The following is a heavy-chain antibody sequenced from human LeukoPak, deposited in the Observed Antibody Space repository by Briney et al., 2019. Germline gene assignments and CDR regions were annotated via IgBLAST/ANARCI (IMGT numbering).Heavy chain of an antibody. Sequence: SETLSLTCAVSGFSINSGYNWGWIRQPPKKGLEWIGTVYHSGSTYYNPSLESRVTILVDMSKNQFSLNLSSVTAADTAVYYCARVRGIFGVVMTNWFDPWGQGTLVTVSS. CDR2: VYHSGST. V-gene: IGHV4-38-2*01. D-gene: IGHD3-3*01. CDR3: ARVRGIFGVVMTNWFDP. CDR1: GFSINSGYN. J-gene: IGHJ5*02.